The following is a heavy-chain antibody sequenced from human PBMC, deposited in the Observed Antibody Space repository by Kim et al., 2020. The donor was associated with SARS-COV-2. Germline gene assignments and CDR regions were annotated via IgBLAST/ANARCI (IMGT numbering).Heavy chain of an antibody. J-gene: IGHJ6*03. CDR1: GFIFNGYA. CDR2: IGSNGSTT. V-gene: IGHV3-43*02. Sequence: GGSLRLSCAASGFIFNGYAMHWIRQPSGKGLQWVCRIGSNGSTTYYAYSVTGRFTFSSDSSNHFLMLQMHRMTTDDNGLYYCENDIEVGDNCSSCMDFGG. CDR3: ENDIEVGDNCSSCMDF. D-gene: IGHD2-15*01.